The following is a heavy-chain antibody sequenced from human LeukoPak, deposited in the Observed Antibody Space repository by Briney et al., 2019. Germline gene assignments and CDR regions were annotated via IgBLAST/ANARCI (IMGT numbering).Heavy chain of an antibody. J-gene: IGHJ4*02. D-gene: IGHD3-10*01. V-gene: IGHV4-39*01. CDR2: IYYSGST. Sequence: LSLTXXXSGGSXSSSSYYWGWIRQPPGKGLEWIGSIYYSGSTYYNPSLKSRVTISVDTSKNQFSLKLSSVTAADTAVYYCASFHYYYGSGSRDYWGQGTLVTVSS. CDR3: ASFHYYYGSGSRDY. CDR1: GGSXSSSSYY.